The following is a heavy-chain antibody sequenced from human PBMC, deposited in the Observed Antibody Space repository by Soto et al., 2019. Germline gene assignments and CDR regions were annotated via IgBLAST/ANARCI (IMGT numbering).Heavy chain of an antibody. CDR2: IIPIFGTA. CDR3: ARAIKIRNIVATTPWGILFDY. CDR1: GGTFSSYA. V-gene: IGHV1-69*13. Sequence: SVKVSCKASGGTFSSYAISWVRQAPGQGLEWMGGIIPIFGTANYAQKFQGRVTITADESTSTAYMELSSLRSEDTAVYYCARAIKIRNIVATTPWGILFDYWGQGTLVTVSS. D-gene: IGHD5-12*01. J-gene: IGHJ4*02.